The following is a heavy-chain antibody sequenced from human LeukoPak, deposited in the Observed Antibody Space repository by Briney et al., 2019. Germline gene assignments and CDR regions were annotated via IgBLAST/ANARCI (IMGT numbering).Heavy chain of an antibody. J-gene: IGHJ6*02. V-gene: IGHV1-2*04. Sequence: ASVKVSCKASGYTFTSYDINWVRQATGQGLEWMGWMNPNSGGTNYAQKFQGWVTMTRDTSISTAYMELSRLRSDDTAVYYCARDRAAAGTYYYYGMDVWGQGTTVTVSS. D-gene: IGHD6-13*01. CDR2: MNPNSGGT. CDR3: ARDRAAAGTYYYYGMDV. CDR1: GYTFTSYD.